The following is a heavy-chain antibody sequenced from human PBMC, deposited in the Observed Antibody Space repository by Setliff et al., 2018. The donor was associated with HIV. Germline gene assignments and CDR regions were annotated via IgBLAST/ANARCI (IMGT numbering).Heavy chain of an antibody. V-gene: IGHV3-11*04. CDR2: TSSSGATI. J-gene: IGHJ6*02. D-gene: IGHD3-3*01. Sequence: GGSLRLSCAASGFDFSGAWMSWVRQAPGKGLDWVSYTSSSGATIYYADSVKGRFTIYRDNTKNSLYLQIGSLRGDDMAVYYCASGKNYIFWSSYFGMDVWGQGTTVTVSS. CDR3: ASGKNYIFWSSYFGMDV. CDR1: GFDFSGAW.